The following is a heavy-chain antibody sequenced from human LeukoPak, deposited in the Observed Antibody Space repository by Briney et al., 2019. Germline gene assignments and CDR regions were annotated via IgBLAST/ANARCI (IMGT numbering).Heavy chain of an antibody. Sequence: ASVKVSCKASGYTFTGYYMHWVRQAPGQGLEWMGWINPNSGGTNYAQKFQGRVTMTRDTSISTAYMELSRLRSDDTAVYYCARDWRYHSGASYYFDYWGQGTLVTVSS. J-gene: IGHJ4*02. CDR2: INPNSGGT. CDR3: ARDWRYHSGASYYFDY. CDR1: GYTFTGYY. V-gene: IGHV1-2*02. D-gene: IGHD6-19*01.